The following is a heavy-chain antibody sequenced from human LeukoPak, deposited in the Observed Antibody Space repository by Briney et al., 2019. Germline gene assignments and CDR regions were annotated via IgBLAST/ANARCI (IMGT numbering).Heavy chain of an antibody. CDR2: IFHTGRT. D-gene: IGHD5-12*01. CDR3: ARDGGYPTTDEGFDP. CDR1: GYSIGRDYY. J-gene: IGHJ5*02. Sequence: SETLSLTCKVSGYSIGRDYYWAWLRQPPGKGQEWIGSIFHTGRTVYNPSYESRLTISMDTSKNEFFLRLNSVTAAATAVYFCARDGGYPTTDEGFDPWGLGTLVTVSS. V-gene: IGHV4-38-2*02.